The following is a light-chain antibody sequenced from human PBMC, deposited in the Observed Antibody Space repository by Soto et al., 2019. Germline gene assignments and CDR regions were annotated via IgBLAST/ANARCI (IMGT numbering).Light chain of an antibody. V-gene: IGLV1-44*01. CDR1: SSNIGSNT. CDR3: AAWDDSLNGQL. Sequence: QSVLTQPPSASGTPGQRVTLSCSGSSSNIGSNTVNWYRQLPGMAPKLLVYSHNFRPSGVPDRFSSSKSGTSASLVISELQSEDEGDYYCAAWDDSLNGQLFGTGTKLTVL. CDR2: SHN. J-gene: IGLJ1*01.